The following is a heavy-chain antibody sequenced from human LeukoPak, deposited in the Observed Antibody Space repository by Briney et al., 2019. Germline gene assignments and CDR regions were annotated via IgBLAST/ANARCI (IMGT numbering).Heavy chain of an antibody. J-gene: IGHJ4*02. CDR2: INPSGGST. Sequence: GASVKVSCKASGYTFTSYYMHWVRQAPGQGLEWMGIINPSGGSTSYAQKFQGRVTMTRDMSTSTVYMELSSLRSEDTAVYYCARATMTLVEDYWGRGTLVTVSS. CDR1: GYTFTSYY. CDR3: ARATMTLVEDY. D-gene: IGHD3-22*01. V-gene: IGHV1-46*01.